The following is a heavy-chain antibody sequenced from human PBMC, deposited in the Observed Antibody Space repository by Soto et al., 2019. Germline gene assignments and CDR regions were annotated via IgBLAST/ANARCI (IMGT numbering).Heavy chain of an antibody. Sequence: QVQLVQSGAEVKKPGASVKVSCKASGYTFTSYAMHWVRQAPGQRLEWMGWINAGNGNTKYSQKFQGRVTITRDTSASTAYMELSSLRSEDTAVYYCARVGRPLVSHCGGDCYDQYFQHWGQGTLVTVSS. V-gene: IGHV1-3*01. J-gene: IGHJ1*01. CDR1: GYTFTSYA. D-gene: IGHD2-21*01. CDR3: ARVGRPLVSHCGGDCYDQYFQH. CDR2: INAGNGNT.